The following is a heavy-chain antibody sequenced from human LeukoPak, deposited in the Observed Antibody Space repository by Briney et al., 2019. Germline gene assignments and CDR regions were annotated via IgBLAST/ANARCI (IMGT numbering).Heavy chain of an antibody. CDR2: ITSSGDKT. CDR3: AKDPNFSSGWYLADY. J-gene: IGHJ4*02. V-gene: IGHV3-23*01. Sequence: GGSLRLSCAASGFTFDDYGMSWVRQAPGKWLEWLSTITSSGDKTYYADSVKGQFTVSRDNSKKTVDLQMNSLRAEDTALYYCAKDPNFSSGWYLADYWGQGTLVTVSS. D-gene: IGHD6-19*01. CDR1: GFTFDDYG.